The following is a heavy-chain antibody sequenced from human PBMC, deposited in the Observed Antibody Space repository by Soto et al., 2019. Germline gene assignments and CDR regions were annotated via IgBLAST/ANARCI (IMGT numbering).Heavy chain of an antibody. Sequence: SETLSLTCTVSGGSISSYYWSWIRQPPGKGLEWIGYIYYSGSTNYNPSLKSRVTISVDTSKNQFSLKLSSVTAADTAVYYCARDKGGAFDIWGQGTMVTVSS. CDR3: ARDKGGAFDI. CDR2: IYYSGST. CDR1: GGSISSYY. V-gene: IGHV4-59*01. J-gene: IGHJ3*02.